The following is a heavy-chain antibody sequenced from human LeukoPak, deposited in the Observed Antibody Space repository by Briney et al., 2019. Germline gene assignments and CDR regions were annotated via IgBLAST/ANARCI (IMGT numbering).Heavy chain of an antibody. CDR1: GDSISGNY. Sequence: SETLSLTCTVSGDSISGNYWSWIRQPPGKGLEWVGYIHYSGSTSYNPSLKSRVTMSVDTSKNQFSLKLTSVTAADTAVYYCATGYYYGSGIDAFDIWGQGTMVTVSS. J-gene: IGHJ3*02. D-gene: IGHD3-10*01. CDR2: IHYSGST. V-gene: IGHV4-59*03. CDR3: ATGYYYGSGIDAFDI.